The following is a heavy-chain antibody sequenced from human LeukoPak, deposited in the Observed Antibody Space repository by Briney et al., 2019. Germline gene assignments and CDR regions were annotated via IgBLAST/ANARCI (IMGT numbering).Heavy chain of an antibody. V-gene: IGHV3-30-3*01. Sequence: PGGSLRLSCAASGFTFSSYAMHWVRQAPGKGLEWVAVISYDGSNKYYADSVKGRFTISRDNSKNTLYLQMNSLRAEDTAVYYCAREAQSLTGPFDYWGQGTLVTVSS. CDR2: ISYDGSNK. CDR1: GFTFSSYA. D-gene: IGHD7-27*01. CDR3: AREAQSLTGPFDY. J-gene: IGHJ4*02.